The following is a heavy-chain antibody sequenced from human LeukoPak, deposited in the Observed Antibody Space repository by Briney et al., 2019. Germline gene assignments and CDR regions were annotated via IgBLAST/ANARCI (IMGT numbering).Heavy chain of an antibody. CDR3: AREVSLWSGSYYGMDV. V-gene: IGHV3-48*03. CDR1: GFTFSSYE. Sequence: GGSLRLSCAASGFTFSSYEMNWVRQAPGKGLEWVSYISSSGNTIYYADSVKGRFTISRDSAKNSLYLQMNSLRAEDTAVYYCAREVSLWSGSYYGMDVWGQGTTVTVSS. D-gene: IGHD3-3*01. CDR2: ISSSGNTI. J-gene: IGHJ6*02.